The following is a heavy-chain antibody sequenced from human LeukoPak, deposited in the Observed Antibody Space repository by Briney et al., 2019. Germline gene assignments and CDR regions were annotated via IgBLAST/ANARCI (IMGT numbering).Heavy chain of an antibody. J-gene: IGHJ5*02. CDR1: GGSFSGYY. CDR2: INHSGST. Sequence: SETLSLTCAVYGGSFSGYYWSWIRQPPGKGPEWIGEINHSGSTNYNPSLKSRVTISVDTSKNQFSLKLSSVTAADTAVYYCAIHIVVVPAAKKKNWFDPWGQGTLVTVSS. CDR3: AIHIVVVPAAKKKNWFDP. V-gene: IGHV4-34*01. D-gene: IGHD2-2*01.